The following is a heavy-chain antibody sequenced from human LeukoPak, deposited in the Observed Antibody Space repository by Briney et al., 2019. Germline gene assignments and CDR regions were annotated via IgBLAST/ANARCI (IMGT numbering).Heavy chain of an antibody. D-gene: IGHD6-13*01. CDR2: ISGSGGST. CDR3: AKDGKYSSSWQDY. V-gene: IGHV3-23*01. J-gene: IGHJ4*02. Sequence: GGSLTLSCAASGFTFSSYAMSWVRQAPGKGLEWVSAISGSGGSTYYADSVKGRFTISRDNSKNTLYLQMNSLRAEDTAVYYCAKDGKYSSSWQDYWGQGNLVTVSS. CDR1: GFTFSSYA.